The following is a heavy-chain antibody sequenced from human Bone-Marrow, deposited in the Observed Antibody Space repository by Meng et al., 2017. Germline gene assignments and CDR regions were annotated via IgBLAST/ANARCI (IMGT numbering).Heavy chain of an antibody. J-gene: IGHJ4*02. D-gene: IGHD4-17*01. CDR1: GGSISSYY. CDR3: ARNGDPGAFVDY. CDR2: IYYSGST. V-gene: IGHV4-30-4*08. Sequence: LRLSCTVSGGSISSYYWSWIRQPPGKGLEWIGYIYYSGSTYYNPSLKSRVTISVDTSRNQFSLKLSSVTAADTAVYYCARNGDPGAFVDYWGQGTLVTVSS.